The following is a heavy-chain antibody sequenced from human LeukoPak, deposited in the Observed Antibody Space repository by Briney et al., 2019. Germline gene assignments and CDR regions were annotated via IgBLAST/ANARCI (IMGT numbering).Heavy chain of an antibody. CDR1: GGSISSHY. J-gene: IGHJ6*03. V-gene: IGHV4-59*11. Sequence: SETLSLTCTVSGGSISSHYWSWIRQPPGKGLEWIGYIYYSGSTNYNPSLKSRVTISVDTSKNQFSLKLSSVTAADTAVYYCARVPKGTDYYYYYMDVWGKGTTVTVSS. CDR2: IYYSGST. CDR3: ARVPKGTDYYYYYMDV. D-gene: IGHD1-1*01.